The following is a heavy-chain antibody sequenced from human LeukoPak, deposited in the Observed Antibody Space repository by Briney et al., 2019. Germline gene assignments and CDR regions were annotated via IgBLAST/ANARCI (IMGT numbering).Heavy chain of an antibody. V-gene: IGHV3-21*01. CDR2: ISSSSSYI. Sequence: GGSLRLSCAASGFTFSSYSMNWVRQAPGKGLEWVSSISSSSSYIYYADSVKGRFTISGDNAKNSLYLQMNSLRAEDTAVYYCASGATGFDYWGQGTLVTVSS. J-gene: IGHJ4*02. CDR1: GFTFSSYS. D-gene: IGHD4/OR15-4a*01. CDR3: ASGATGFDY.